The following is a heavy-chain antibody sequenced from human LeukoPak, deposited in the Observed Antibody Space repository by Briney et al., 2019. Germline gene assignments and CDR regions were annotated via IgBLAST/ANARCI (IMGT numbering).Heavy chain of an antibody. CDR3: AKVLAARYYYYYMDV. Sequence: GGSLRLSCAASGFTFNIYAMSWVRQAPGKGLEWVSAISGSGGSTYYADSVKGRFTISRDNSKNTLYLQMNRLRAEDTAVYYCAKVLAARYYYYYMDVWGKGTTVTVSS. V-gene: IGHV3-23*01. CDR1: GFTFNIYA. D-gene: IGHD6-6*01. CDR2: ISGSGGST. J-gene: IGHJ6*03.